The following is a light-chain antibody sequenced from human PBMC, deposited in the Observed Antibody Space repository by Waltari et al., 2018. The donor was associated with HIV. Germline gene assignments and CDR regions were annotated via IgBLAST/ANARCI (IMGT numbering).Light chain of an antibody. Sequence: SYVLTQSPSVSVALGQTASIACGGNNIWRKSVHWYQHKPGQAPALVIYDVRDRPSGIPERFSGSNSGHTATLSIGRVEAGDEADYYCQVWESSSDHVVIGGGTKLTV. V-gene: IGLV3-21*02. CDR3: QVWESSSDHVV. J-gene: IGLJ2*01. CDR1: NIWRKS. CDR2: DVR.